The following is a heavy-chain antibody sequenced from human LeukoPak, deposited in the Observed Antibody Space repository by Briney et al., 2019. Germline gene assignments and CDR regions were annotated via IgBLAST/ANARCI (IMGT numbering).Heavy chain of an antibody. J-gene: IGHJ4*02. Sequence: SETLSLTCAVYGGSLSGYYWSWIRQPPGKGLEWIGEINHSGSTNYNPSLKSRVTISVDTSKNQFSLKLSSVTAADTAVYYCASIPTGYWGQGTLVTVSS. CDR1: GGSLSGYY. CDR2: INHSGST. V-gene: IGHV4-34*01. CDR3: ASIPTGY.